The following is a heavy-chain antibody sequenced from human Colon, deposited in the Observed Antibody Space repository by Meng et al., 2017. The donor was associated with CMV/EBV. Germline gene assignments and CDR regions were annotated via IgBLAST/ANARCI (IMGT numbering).Heavy chain of an antibody. CDR1: GDSVSSNSAA. Sequence: QLKLQHSRPGLGKPSQTLSPTCALSGDSVSSNSAAWNWIRQSPSRGLEWLGRTYYRSQWYNEYAVSVRSRITINPDTAKNQFSLQLNSVTPEDTAVYYCARGGKYTSGSYFDPWGQGTLVTVSS. J-gene: IGHJ5*02. D-gene: IGHD6-19*01. CDR3: ARGGKYTSGSYFDP. V-gene: IGHV6-1*01. CDR2: TYYRSQWYN.